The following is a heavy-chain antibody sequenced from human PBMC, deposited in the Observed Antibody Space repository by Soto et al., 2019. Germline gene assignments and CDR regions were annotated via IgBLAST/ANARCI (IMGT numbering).Heavy chain of an antibody. CDR3: ARGGVVTAKTVDNWFDP. CDR2: IIPIRGIA. CDR1: GGTFSSYT. Sequence: QVQLVQSGAEVKKPGSSVKVSCKASGGTFSSYTISWVRHAPGQGLEWMGRIIPIRGIANYAQKFQGRVTINADKSTSTGYTELSSLRSADTAVYYCARGGVVTAKTVDNWFDPWGQGTLVTVSS. D-gene: IGHD2-21*02. V-gene: IGHV1-69*02. J-gene: IGHJ5*02.